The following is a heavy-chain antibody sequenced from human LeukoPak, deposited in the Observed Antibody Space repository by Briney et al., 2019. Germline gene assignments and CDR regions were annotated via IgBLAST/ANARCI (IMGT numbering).Heavy chain of an antibody. D-gene: IGHD3-3*01. Sequence: PGGSLRLSCAASGFTFSSYGMHWVRQAPGKGLEWVAVIWYDGSNKYYADSVKGRFTISRDNSKNTLYLQMNSLRAEDTAVYYCARSITIFAVAFDIWGQGTMVTVSS. V-gene: IGHV3-33*01. CDR1: GFTFSSYG. CDR2: IWYDGSNK. J-gene: IGHJ3*02. CDR3: ARSITIFAVAFDI.